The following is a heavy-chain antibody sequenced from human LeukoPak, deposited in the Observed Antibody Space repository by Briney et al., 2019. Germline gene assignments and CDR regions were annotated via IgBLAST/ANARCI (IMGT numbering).Heavy chain of an antibody. V-gene: IGHV3-53*01. Sequence: GGSLRLSCAASGFTVSSNYMSWVRRAPGKGLGWVSVIYSGGSTYYADSVKGRFTISRDNSKNTLYLQMNSLRAEDTAVYYCARDGATEYNWFDPWGQGTLVTVSS. J-gene: IGHJ5*02. CDR3: ARDGATEYNWFDP. CDR1: GFTVSSNY. CDR2: IYSGGST. D-gene: IGHD1-26*01.